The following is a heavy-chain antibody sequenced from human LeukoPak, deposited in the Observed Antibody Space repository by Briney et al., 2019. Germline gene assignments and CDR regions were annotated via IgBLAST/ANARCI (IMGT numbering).Heavy chain of an antibody. J-gene: IGHJ4*02. CDR3: AKGSNFYASGSHFDV. V-gene: IGHV3-23*01. Sequence: GGSLRLSCAASGFTVSSNYMSWVRQVPGKGLEGVLGIIGTSSYTYSADFVKGRFTISRDNSMNTLWLQMNSLRVEDTAVYYCAKGSNFYASGSHFDVWGQGTLVTVSS. D-gene: IGHD3-10*01. CDR2: IIGTSSYT. CDR1: GFTVSSNY.